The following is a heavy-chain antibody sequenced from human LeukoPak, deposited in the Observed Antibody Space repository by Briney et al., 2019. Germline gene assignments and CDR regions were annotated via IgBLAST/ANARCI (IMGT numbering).Heavy chain of an antibody. CDR1: GGSISSYY. CDR3: ARVRFLDAFDI. Sequence: SETLSLTCTVSGGSISSYYWSWIRQPPGKGLEWIGYIYYSGSTKYKPSLKSRVTISVDTSKNQFSLKLSSVTAADTAVYYCARVRFLDAFDIWGQGTMVTVSS. CDR2: IYYSGST. J-gene: IGHJ3*02. V-gene: IGHV4-59*01. D-gene: IGHD3-3*01.